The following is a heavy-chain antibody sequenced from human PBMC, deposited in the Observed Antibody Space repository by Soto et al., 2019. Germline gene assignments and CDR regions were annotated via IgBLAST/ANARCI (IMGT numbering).Heavy chain of an antibody. CDR3: ARDLGGDYFDY. D-gene: IGHD4-17*01. CDR1: GGSVSSGSYY. V-gene: IGHV4-61*01. J-gene: IGHJ4*02. Sequence: QVQLQESGPGLVKPSETLSLTCTVSGGSVSSGSYYWSWIRQPPGKGLEWIGYIYYSGSTNYNPSLKSRVTISVDTSKNQFSLKLSSVTAADTAVYYCARDLGGDYFDYWGQGTLVTVSS. CDR2: IYYSGST.